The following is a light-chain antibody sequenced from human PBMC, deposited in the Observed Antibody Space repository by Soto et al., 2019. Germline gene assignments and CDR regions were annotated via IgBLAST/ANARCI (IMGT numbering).Light chain of an antibody. J-gene: IGLJ1*01. CDR2: EGT. V-gene: IGLV2-23*01. CDR3: CSYASSSSYV. Sequence: QSVLTQPPSVSGSPGQSITISCSGTTSDVGGYNLVSWYQQHTAKAPKLLIYEGTQRPSGVSSRFSGSKSGNTASLTISGLQAEDEADYYCCSYASSSSYVFGTGTKVTLL. CDR1: TSDVGGYNL.